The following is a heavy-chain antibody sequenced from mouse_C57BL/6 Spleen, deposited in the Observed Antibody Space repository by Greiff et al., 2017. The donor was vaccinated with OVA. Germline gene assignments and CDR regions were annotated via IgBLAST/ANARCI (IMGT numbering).Heavy chain of an antibody. Sequence: EVKLQQSGPELVKPGASVKMSCKASGYTFTDYNMHWVKQSHGKSLEWIGYINPNNGGTSYNQKFKGKATLTVNKSSSTAYMELRSLTSEDSAVYYCATHYGSSPFAYWGQGTLVTVSA. CDR1: GYTFTDYN. J-gene: IGHJ3*01. V-gene: IGHV1-22*01. CDR3: ATHYGSSPFAY. CDR2: INPNNGGT. D-gene: IGHD1-1*01.